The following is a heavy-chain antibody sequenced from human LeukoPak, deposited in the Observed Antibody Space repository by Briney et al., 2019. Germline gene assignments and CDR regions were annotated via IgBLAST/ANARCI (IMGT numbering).Heavy chain of an antibody. CDR3: ARDPPSRGSSSWYNWFDP. CDR2: IYSGGST. D-gene: IGHD6-13*01. V-gene: IGHV3-53*01. Sequence: GGSLRLSCAASGLTVSSNYMSWVRQAPGKGLEWVSVIYSGGSTYYADSVKGRFTISRDNSKNTLYLQMNSLRAEDTAVYYCARDPPSRGSSSWYNWFDPWGQGTLVTVSS. J-gene: IGHJ5*02. CDR1: GLTVSSNY.